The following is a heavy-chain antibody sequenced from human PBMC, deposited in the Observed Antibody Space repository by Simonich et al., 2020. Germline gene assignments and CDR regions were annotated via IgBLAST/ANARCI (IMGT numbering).Heavy chain of an antibody. CDR3: ARHYYGDYYFDY. CDR2: MRSVGSSI. J-gene: IGHJ4*02. CDR1: GFTFSSYE. Sequence: EVQLVESGGGLVQPGGSLRLSCAASGFTFSSYEMNWVRQATWKGIECVSTMRSVGSSIYYADSVKGRFTISRDNAKNSLYLQRNSLRAEDTAVYYCARHYYGDYYFDYWGQGTLVTVSS. D-gene: IGHD4-17*01. V-gene: IGHV3-48*03.